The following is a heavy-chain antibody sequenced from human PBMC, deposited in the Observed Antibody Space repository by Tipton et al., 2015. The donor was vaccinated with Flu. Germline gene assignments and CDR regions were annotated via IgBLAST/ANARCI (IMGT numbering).Heavy chain of an antibody. CDR2: IWYDGSNK. V-gene: IGHV3-33*06. CDR1: GFTFSSYA. Sequence: SLRLSCAASGFTFSSYAMHWVRQAPGKGLEWVAGIWYDGSNKYYADSVKGRFTISRDNSKNTLYLQMNSLRAEDTAVYYCAKGSYYYDSSGYYYGPHDAFDIWGQGTMVTVSS. CDR3: AKGSYYYDSSGYYYGPHDAFDI. J-gene: IGHJ3*02. D-gene: IGHD3-22*01.